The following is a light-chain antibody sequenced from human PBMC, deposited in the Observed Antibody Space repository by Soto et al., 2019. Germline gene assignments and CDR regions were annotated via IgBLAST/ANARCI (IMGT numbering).Light chain of an antibody. CDR2: GAS. CDR1: QSISSS. V-gene: IGKV3-15*01. J-gene: IGKJ4*01. CDR3: QQYNSWPLT. Sequence: EIVMTQSPATLSASAGDRATLSCRASQSISSSLAWYQQKPGQAPRLLIYGASSRETGIPSRFSGSGSGTEFTLTISSLQPEDFAVYYCQQYNSWPLTFGGGTKVEIK.